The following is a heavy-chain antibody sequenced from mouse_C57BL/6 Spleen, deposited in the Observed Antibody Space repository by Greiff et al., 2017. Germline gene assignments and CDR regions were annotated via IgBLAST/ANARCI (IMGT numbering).Heavy chain of an antibody. V-gene: IGHV2-9-1*01. D-gene: IGHD1-1*01. Sequence: VQRVESGPGLVAPSQSLSITCTVSGFSLTSYAISWVRQPPGKGLEWLGVIWTGGGTNYNSALKSRLSISKDNSKSQVFLKMNSLQTDDTARYYCARTVTTVVATKYAMDYWGQGTSVTVSS. CDR3: ARTVTTVVATKYAMDY. J-gene: IGHJ4*01. CDR1: GFSLTSYA. CDR2: IWTGGGT.